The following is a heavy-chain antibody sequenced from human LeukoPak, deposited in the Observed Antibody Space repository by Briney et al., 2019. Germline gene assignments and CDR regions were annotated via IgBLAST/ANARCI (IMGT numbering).Heavy chain of an antibody. J-gene: IGHJ4*02. D-gene: IGHD3-22*01. Sequence: GRSLRLSCAASGFTFDDYAMHWVRQAPGKGLEWVSGISWNSGSIGYADSVKGRFTISRDNAKNSLYLQMNSLRAEDTALYYXXVYDXSXXXNFXYWGQGTLVTVSS. V-gene: IGHV3-9*01. CDR2: ISWNSGSI. CDR1: GFTFDDYA. CDR3: XVYDXSXXXNFXY.